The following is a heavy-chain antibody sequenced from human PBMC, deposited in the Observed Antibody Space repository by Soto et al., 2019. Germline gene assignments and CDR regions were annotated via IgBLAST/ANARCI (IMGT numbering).Heavy chain of an antibody. CDR3: ATQPGGGGY. CDR2: IYSGGYT. V-gene: IGHV3-53*01. D-gene: IGHD2-2*01. CDR1: GFTVSNNY. Sequence: EVQLVESGGGLIQPGGSLRLSCAVSGFTVSNNYMSWVRQAPGKGLEGVSVIYSGGYTAYGDSVKGRFTISRDNSKNPLYLKRKSQSADATPVFYCATQPGGGGYWGQGTLVTVSS. J-gene: IGHJ4*02.